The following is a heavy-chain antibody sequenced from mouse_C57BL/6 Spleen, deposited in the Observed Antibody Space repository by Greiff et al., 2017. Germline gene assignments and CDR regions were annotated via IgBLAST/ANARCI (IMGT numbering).Heavy chain of an antibody. CDR3: ARGLGDAWFAY. D-gene: IGHD3-3*01. CDR1: GYTFTSYW. J-gene: IGHJ3*01. V-gene: IGHV1-61*01. CDR2: IYPSDSET. Sequence: VKLQQPGAELVRPGSSVKLSCKASGYTFTSYWMDWVKQRPGQGLEWIGNIYPSDSETHYNQKFKDKATLTVDKSSSTAYMQLSSLTSEDSAVYYCARGLGDAWFAYWGQGTLVTVSA.